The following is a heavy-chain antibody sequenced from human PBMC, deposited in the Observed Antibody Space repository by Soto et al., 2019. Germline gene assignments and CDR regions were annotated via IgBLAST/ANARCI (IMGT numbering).Heavy chain of an antibody. CDR1: GFTFSNDV. CDR3: AKYIGGFSGYANFDY. Sequence: EVQLLESGGDLVQPGGSLRLSCVASGFTFSNDVLSWVRQASGKGLEWVSAITAGGFNTYYADSVKGRFTISRDNSKNTLYLQMNIQRAEDTAVDYCAKYIGGFSGYANFDYWGQGTLVTVSS. J-gene: IGHJ4*02. V-gene: IGHV3-23*01. CDR2: ITAGGFNT. D-gene: IGHD5-12*01.